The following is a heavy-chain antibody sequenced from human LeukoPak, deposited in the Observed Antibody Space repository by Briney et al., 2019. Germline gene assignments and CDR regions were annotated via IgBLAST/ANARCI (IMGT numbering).Heavy chain of an antibody. CDR2: IKQDGSEK. J-gene: IGHJ4*02. CDR1: GLSVSTNY. D-gene: IGHD4-11*01. CDR3: ARDADPSGYSNYFDY. V-gene: IGHV3-7*01. Sequence: GGSLRLSCAASGLSVSTNYMSWVRQAPGKGLEWVANIKQDGSEKYYVDSVKGRFTVSRDNAKNSLYLQMNSLRAEDTAVYYCARDADPSGYSNYFDYWGQGTLVTVSS.